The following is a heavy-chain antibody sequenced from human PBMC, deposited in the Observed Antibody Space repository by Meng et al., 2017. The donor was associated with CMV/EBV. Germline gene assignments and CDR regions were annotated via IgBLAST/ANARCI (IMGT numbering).Heavy chain of an antibody. CDR2: INTDGNST. J-gene: IGHJ3*02. Sequence: GESLKISCAASGFTFSSYWMNWVRQAPGKGLGWVSGINTDGNSTRYVDSVQGRFSISRDNAKTTLFLQMNSLRDDDTAVYYCASLGSSSTFDIWGQGTMVTVSS. CDR3: ASLGSSSTFDI. V-gene: IGHV3-74*01. D-gene: IGHD6-6*01. CDR1: GFTFSSYW.